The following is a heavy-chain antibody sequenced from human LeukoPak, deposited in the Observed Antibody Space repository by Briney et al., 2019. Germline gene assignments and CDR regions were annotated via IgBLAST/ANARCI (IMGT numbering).Heavy chain of an antibody. D-gene: IGHD1-14*01. CDR1: GFIFSTYG. CDR2: IWYDGSQR. CDR3: ATSSPRNYFDH. J-gene: IGHJ4*02. Sequence: GGSLRLSCVASGFIFSTYGLHWVRQSPGRGLEWVAVIWYDGSQRYYADSVKGRFTISRDDSQNTIHLQMDSLRAEDTAVYYCATSSPRNYFDHWGQGTLVTVSS. V-gene: IGHV3-33*01.